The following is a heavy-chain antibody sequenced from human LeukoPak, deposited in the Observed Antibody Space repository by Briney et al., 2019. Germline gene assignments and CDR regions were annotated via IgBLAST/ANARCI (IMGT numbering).Heavy chain of an antibody. CDR1: GGTFSSYA. V-gene: IGHV1-69*01. J-gene: IGHJ4*02. CDR3: ARESTDYYDTSGYYYGPIF. CDR2: IIPIFGTA. D-gene: IGHD3-22*01. Sequence: ASVTVSCTASGGTFSSYAISWVRQAPGQGLEWMGGIIPIFGTANYAQKFLGRVTITADESTTTAYMELSNLRSEDTAVYYCARESTDYYDTSGYYYGPIFWGQGTLVTVSS.